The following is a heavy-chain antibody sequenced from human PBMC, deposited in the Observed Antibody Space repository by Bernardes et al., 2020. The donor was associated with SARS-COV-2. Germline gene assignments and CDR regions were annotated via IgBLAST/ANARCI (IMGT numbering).Heavy chain of an antibody. D-gene: IGHD3-22*01. CDR2: IIPIFGTA. Sequence: SVKVSCKASGGTFSSYAISWVRQAPGQGLEWMGGIIPIFGTANYAQKFQGRVTITADESTSTAYMELSSLRSEDTAVYYCARTYYYDSSGYPYYFDYWGQGTLVTVSS. CDR3: ARTYYYDSSGYPYYFDY. V-gene: IGHV1-69*13. CDR1: GGTFSSYA. J-gene: IGHJ4*02.